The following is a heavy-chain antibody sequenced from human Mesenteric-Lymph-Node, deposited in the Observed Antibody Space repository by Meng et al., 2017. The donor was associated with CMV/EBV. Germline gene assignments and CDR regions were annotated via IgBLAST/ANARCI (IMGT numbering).Heavy chain of an antibody. J-gene: IGHJ6*02. Sequence: SETLSLTCTVSGGSVSSGSYYWSWIRQPPGKGLEWIGYIYYSGSTNYNPSLQSRVTISVDTSKNQFSLKLSSVTAADTAVYYCARDYVVPAAIGYYYYYGMDVWGQGTTVTVSS. CDR2: IYYSGST. CDR3: ARDYVVPAAIGYYYYYGMDV. V-gene: IGHV4-61*01. D-gene: IGHD2-2*01. CDR1: GGSVSSGSYY.